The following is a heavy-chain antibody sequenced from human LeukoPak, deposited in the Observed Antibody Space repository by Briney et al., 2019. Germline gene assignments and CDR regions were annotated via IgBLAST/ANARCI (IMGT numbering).Heavy chain of an antibody. Sequence: GASVKVSCKASGYTFTGYYMHWVRQAPGQGLEWMGWINPNSGGTNYAQKFQGRVTMTRDTSISTAYMELSRLRSDDTAVYYCARDSSSWGYYYYYMDVWGKGTTVTVSS. CDR1: GYTFTGYY. D-gene: IGHD6-13*01. CDR3: ARDSSSWGYYYYYMDV. V-gene: IGHV1-2*02. J-gene: IGHJ6*03. CDR2: INPNSGGT.